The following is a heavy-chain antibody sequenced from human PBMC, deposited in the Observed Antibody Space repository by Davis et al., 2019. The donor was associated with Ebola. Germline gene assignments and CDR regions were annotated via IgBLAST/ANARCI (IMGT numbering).Heavy chain of an antibody. V-gene: IGHV1-58*01. Sequence: AASVKVSCKASGFTFTSSAVQWVRQARGQRLEWIGWIVVGSGNTNYAQKFQERVTITRDMSTSTAYMELSSLRSEDTAVYYCASLTVTTFYYYYGMDVWGQGTTVTVSS. D-gene: IGHD4-17*01. CDR1: GFTFTSSA. CDR2: IVVGSGNT. J-gene: IGHJ6*02. CDR3: ASLTVTTFYYYYGMDV.